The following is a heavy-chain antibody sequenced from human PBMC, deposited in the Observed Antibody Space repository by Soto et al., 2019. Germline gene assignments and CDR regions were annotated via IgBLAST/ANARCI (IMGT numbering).Heavy chain of an antibody. CDR3: AKGILVKPPGTRAFDI. V-gene: IGHV3-30*18. D-gene: IGHD6-13*01. CDR1: GFTFSSYG. Sequence: GGSLRLSCAASGFTFSSYGMHWVRQAPGKGLEWVAVISYDGSNKYYADSVKGRFTISRDNSNNALYLQMNSLSAGDTAVYYCAKGILVKPPGTRAFDIWGQGTMVTVSS. J-gene: IGHJ3*02. CDR2: ISYDGSNK.